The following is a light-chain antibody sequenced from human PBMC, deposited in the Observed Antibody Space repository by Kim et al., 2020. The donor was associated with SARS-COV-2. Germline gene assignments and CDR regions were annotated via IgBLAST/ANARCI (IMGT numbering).Light chain of an antibody. CDR1: QSISSY. J-gene: IGKJ2*01. CDR2: AAS. Sequence: SSSVGDRVTISCRASQSISSYLIWYQQKPGKAPKLLIYAASSLQSGVLSRFSGSGSGTDFTLTISSLQPEDFATYYCQQSYSPTHTFGQGTKLEI. V-gene: IGKV1-39*01. CDR3: QQSYSPTHT.